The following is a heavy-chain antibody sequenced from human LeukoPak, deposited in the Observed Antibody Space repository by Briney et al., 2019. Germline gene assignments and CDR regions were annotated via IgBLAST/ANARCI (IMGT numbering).Heavy chain of an antibody. CDR3: ARDVGPYGGSPGAD. CDR1: GLTFSDHW. V-gene: IGHV3-74*01. D-gene: IGHD1-26*01. Sequence: PGGSLRLPCEGCGLTFSDHWMHGARQAPGRGLVGVSRIKTDGSEASYGDAVRGRFVISRDNSRNMLFLLMNNVRDDDTAMYFCARDVGPYGGSPGADWGQGTQVIVSS. CDR2: IKTDGSEA. J-gene: IGHJ4*02.